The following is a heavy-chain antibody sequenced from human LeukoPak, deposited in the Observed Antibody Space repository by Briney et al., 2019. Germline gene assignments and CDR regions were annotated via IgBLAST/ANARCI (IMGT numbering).Heavy chain of an antibody. J-gene: IGHJ6*03. CDR2: IYTSGST. CDR3: ASPAAGNNYYYYYYMDV. CDR1: GGSISSSTDY. D-gene: IGHD6-13*01. V-gene: IGHV4-61*02. Sequence: SETLSLTCTVSGGSISSSTDYWSWIRQPAGKGLEWIGRIYTSGSTNYNPSLKSRVTISVDTSKNQFSLKLSSVTAADTAVYYCASPAAGNNYYYYYYMDVWGKGTTVTVSS.